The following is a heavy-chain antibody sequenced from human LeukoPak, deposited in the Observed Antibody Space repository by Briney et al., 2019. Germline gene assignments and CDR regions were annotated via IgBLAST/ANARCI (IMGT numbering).Heavy chain of an antibody. Sequence: ASVKVSCKASGYTFTGYYMHWVRQAPGQGLEWMGRINPNSGGTNYAQKFQGRVTMTRDTSISTAYMELSRLRSDDTAVYYCAREPLYSGSYYNYYYGMDVWGQGTTVTVSS. CDR2: INPNSGGT. D-gene: IGHD1-26*01. CDR3: AREPLYSGSYYNYYYGMDV. J-gene: IGHJ6*02. V-gene: IGHV1-2*06. CDR1: GYTFTGYY.